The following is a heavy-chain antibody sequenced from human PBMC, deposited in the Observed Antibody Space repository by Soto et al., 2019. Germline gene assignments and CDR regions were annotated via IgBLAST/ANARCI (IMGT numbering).Heavy chain of an antibody. CDR1: GGSISSSSYY. J-gene: IGHJ4*02. Sequence: PSETLSLTFTVSGGSISSSSYYWGWIRQPPGKGLEWIGSIYYSGNTYYNPSLKSRVTISVDTSKNHFSLKLSSVTAADTAVYYCARLIGYCSSTSCYFVYWGQGTLVTVSS. V-gene: IGHV4-39*02. CDR2: IYYSGNT. D-gene: IGHD2-2*01. CDR3: ARLIGYCSSTSCYFVY.